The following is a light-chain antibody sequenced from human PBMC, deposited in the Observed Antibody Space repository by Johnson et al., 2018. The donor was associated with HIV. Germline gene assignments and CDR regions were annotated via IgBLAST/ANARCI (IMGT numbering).Light chain of an antibody. CDR3: GTWDSSLSAYV. J-gene: IGLJ1*01. V-gene: IGLV1-51*02. CDR2: ENN. CDR1: SSNIGNNY. Sequence: QSVLTQPPSVSAAPGQKVTISCSGSSSNIGNNYVSWYQQLPGTAPKLLIYENNKRPSGIPDRFSGSKSGTSATLGITGLQTGEEADYYCGTWDSSLSAYVFGTGTKVTFL.